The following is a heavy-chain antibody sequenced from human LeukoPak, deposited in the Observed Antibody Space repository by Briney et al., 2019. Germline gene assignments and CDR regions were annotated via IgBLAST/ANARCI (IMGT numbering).Heavy chain of an antibody. CDR3: AKAPVTTCSGAYCYPFDY. Sequence: QAGGSLRLSCAASGFTFSSYWMHWVRQAPGKGLVWVSRINSDGSSTSYADSVKGRFTISRDNAKNTLYLQMNSLRAEDAAVYYCAKAPVTTCSGAYCYPFDYWGQGTLVTVSS. J-gene: IGHJ4*02. CDR2: INSDGSST. D-gene: IGHD2-21*01. V-gene: IGHV3-74*01. CDR1: GFTFSSYW.